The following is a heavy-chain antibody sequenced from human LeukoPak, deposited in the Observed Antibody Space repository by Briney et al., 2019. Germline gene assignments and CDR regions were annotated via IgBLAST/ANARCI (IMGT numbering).Heavy chain of an antibody. D-gene: IGHD4-17*01. Sequence: GASVKVSCKASGYTFTNYGFSWVRQAPGQGLEWMGWISAYNGNTNYAQKLQGRVTMTTDTSTSTAYMELRSLRSDDTAVYYCARDYTDYGDSTLPFDYWGQGTLVTVSS. CDR3: ARDYTDYGDSTLPFDY. CDR2: ISAYNGNT. CDR1: GYTFTNYG. V-gene: IGHV1-18*01. J-gene: IGHJ4*02.